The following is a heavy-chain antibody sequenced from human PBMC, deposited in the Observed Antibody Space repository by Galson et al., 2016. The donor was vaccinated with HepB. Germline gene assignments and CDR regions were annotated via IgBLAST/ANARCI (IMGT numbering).Heavy chain of an antibody. CDR2: ISYDGSNK. CDR1: GLIFSSYA. V-gene: IGHV3-30-3*01. CDR3: ARDQRHLGGWYSSSWGDY. D-gene: IGHD6-13*01. Sequence: SLRLSCAASGLIFSSYAMHWVRQAPGKGLEWVAIISYDGSNKYYADSVKGRFTIPRDNSKNTLYLQMNSLRAEDTAVYYCARDQRHLGGWYSSSWGDYWGQGTLVTVSS. J-gene: IGHJ4*02.